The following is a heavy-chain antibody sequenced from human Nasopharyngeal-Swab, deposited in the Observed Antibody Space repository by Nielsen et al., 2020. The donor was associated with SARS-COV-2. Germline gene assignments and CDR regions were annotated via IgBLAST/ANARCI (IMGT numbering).Heavy chain of an antibody. V-gene: IGHV4-34*01. J-gene: IGHJ5*02. CDR3: ARGNRGYSGEINRFDP. D-gene: IGHD5-12*01. CDR2: INHSGST. Sequence: RQAPGKGLEWIGEINHSGSTNYNPSLKSRVTISVDTSKNQFSLKLSPVTAADTAVYYCARGNRGYSGEINRFDPWGQGTLVTVSS.